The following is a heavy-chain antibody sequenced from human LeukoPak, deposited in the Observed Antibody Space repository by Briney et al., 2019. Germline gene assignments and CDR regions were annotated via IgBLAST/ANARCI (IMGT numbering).Heavy chain of an antibody. CDR1: GFTFSSFT. CDR2: ISSDSGYI. J-gene: IGHJ4*02. Sequence: GGSLRLSCAASGFTFSSFTMGWVRQAPGKGLEWVSSISSDSGYIYDADSVKGRFTISRDNAKNSLYLQLNSLRAEDTAVYYCARDSTYYYGSGSSGPHYFDYWGQGTLVTVSS. V-gene: IGHV3-21*01. D-gene: IGHD3-10*01. CDR3: ARDSTYYYGSGSSGPHYFDY.